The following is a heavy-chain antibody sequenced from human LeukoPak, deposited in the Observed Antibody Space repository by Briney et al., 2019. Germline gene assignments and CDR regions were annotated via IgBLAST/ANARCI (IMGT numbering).Heavy chain of an antibody. CDR3: AGSIAARLDY. Sequence: SETLSLACAVYGGSFSDYYWSWIRQPPGKGLEWIGEINHSGSTNYNPSLKSRVTISVDTSKNQFSLKLSSVTAADTAVYYCAGSIAARLDYWGQGTLVTVSS. CDR2: INHSGST. V-gene: IGHV4-34*01. D-gene: IGHD6-6*01. J-gene: IGHJ4*02. CDR1: GGSFSDYY.